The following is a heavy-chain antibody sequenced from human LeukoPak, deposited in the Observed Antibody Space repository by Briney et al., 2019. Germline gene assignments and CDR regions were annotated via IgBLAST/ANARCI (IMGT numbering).Heavy chain of an antibody. D-gene: IGHD3-10*01. Sequence: SETLSLTCTVSGGSISSYYWSWIRQPPGKGLEWIGRIYTSESTNYNPSLKSRVTISVDTSKNQFSLKLSSVTAADTAVYYCARLWFGELSLPKTYYFDYWGQGTLVTVSS. CDR1: GGSISSYY. CDR3: ARLWFGELSLPKTYYFDY. V-gene: IGHV4-4*08. CDR2: IYTSEST. J-gene: IGHJ4*02.